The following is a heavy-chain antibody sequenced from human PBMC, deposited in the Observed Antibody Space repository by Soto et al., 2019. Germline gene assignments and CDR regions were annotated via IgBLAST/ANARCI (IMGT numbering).Heavy chain of an antibody. CDR2: ISYDGSDK. CDR3: AKSGDGAVAEVPAY. V-gene: IGHV3-30*18. D-gene: IGHD6-19*01. J-gene: IGHJ4*02. Sequence: GWSLRLSCAASGFTFSTYGMYWVRQAPGKGLEWVTTISYDGSDKYYADSVKGRFTISRDNSRNTLYLQMNSLTTEDTAVYYCAKSGDGAVAEVPAYWGQGTQVTVSS. CDR1: GFTFSTYG.